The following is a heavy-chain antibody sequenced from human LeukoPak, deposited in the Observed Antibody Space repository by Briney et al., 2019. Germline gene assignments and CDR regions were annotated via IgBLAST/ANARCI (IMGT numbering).Heavy chain of an antibody. V-gene: IGHV1-18*01. Sequence: ASVKVSCKASGYTFTSYGISWVRQAPGQGLEWMGWISAYNGNTNYAQKLQGRVTMTTDTSTSTAYMELRSLRSDDTAVYYCARAKQWLVDYYYYMDVWAKGPRSPSP. CDR3: ARAKQWLVDYYYYMDV. CDR1: GYTFTSYG. CDR2: ISAYNGNT. D-gene: IGHD6-19*01. J-gene: IGHJ6*03.